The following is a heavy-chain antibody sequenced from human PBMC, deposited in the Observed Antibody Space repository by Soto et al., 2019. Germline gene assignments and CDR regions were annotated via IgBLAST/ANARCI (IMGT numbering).Heavy chain of an antibody. CDR2: ISHSGST. CDR3: AREYTYGSNFFDC. V-gene: IGHV4-31*03. J-gene: IGHJ4*02. Sequence: SETPSLTCTVSGGSISSAAFYWGLIRQHPGKGLEWIGYISHSGSTYYNPSLKSRVIISVDTSKNQFSLSLTSVTAADTAVYYCAREYTYGSNFFDCWGQGALVTVSS. D-gene: IGHD5-18*01. CDR1: GGSISSAAFY.